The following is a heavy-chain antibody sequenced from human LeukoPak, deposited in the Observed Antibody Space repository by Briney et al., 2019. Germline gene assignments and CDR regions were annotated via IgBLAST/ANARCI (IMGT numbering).Heavy chain of an antibody. V-gene: IGHV3-7*01. CDR3: ARGDTYGWYPNFDY. CDR1: GFTFSSYA. CDR2: IKQDGSEL. J-gene: IGHJ4*02. D-gene: IGHD6-19*01. Sequence: QPGGSLRLSCAASGFTFSSYAMSWVRQAPGKGLEWVANIKQDGSELYYVDSVKGRFTISRDNAENSLYPQMNSLRAEDTAVYYCARGDTYGWYPNFDYWGQGILVTVSS.